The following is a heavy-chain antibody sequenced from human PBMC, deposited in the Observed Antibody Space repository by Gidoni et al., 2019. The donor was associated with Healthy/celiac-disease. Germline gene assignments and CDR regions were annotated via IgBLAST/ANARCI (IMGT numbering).Heavy chain of an antibody. D-gene: IGHD3-22*01. V-gene: IGHV3-30-3*01. Sequence: QVQLVESGGGVVQPGRSLRLSCAASGFTFSSYAMPWVRQAPGKGLEWVAVISYDGSNKNYADSVKGRFTISRDNSKNTLYLQMNSLRAEDTAVYYCARGRPYYYDKGAFDIWGQGTMVTVSS. CDR2: ISYDGSNK. CDR1: GFTFSSYA. J-gene: IGHJ3*02. CDR3: ARGRPYYYDKGAFDI.